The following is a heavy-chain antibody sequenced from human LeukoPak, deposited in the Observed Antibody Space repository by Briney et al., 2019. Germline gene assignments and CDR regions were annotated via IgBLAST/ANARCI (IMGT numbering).Heavy chain of an antibody. J-gene: IGHJ4*02. CDR2: ICGIGGGT. Sequence: GGSLRLSCAASGFTFNNYAMSWVRQAPGRSLEWVSTICGIGGGTFYADSVKGRFTISRDNSKSTLYLQIGSLRADDTAIYYCARGGDTTFSDYWGQGTLVTVSS. CDR1: GFTFNNYA. V-gene: IGHV3-23*01. D-gene: IGHD2/OR15-2a*01. CDR3: ARGGDTTFSDY.